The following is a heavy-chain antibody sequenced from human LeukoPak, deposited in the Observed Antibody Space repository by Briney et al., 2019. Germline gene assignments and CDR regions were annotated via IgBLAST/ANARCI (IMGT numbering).Heavy chain of an antibody. CDR3: ARGGFCSGADCRGSFDY. V-gene: IGHV3-23*01. D-gene: IGHD2-15*01. CDR1: GFTFSSYA. J-gene: IGHJ4*02. Sequence: GGSLRPSCAASGFTFSSYAMSWVRQAPGKGLEWVSAISGSGGSTYYADSVKGRFTISRDNAKNTLYLHVNSLRAEDTAVYYCARGGFCSGADCRGSFDYWGQGSLVTVSS. CDR2: ISGSGGST.